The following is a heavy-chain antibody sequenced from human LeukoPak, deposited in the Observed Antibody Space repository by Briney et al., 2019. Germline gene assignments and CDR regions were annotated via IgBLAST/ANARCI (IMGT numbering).Heavy chain of an antibody. CDR1: GFTFITAW. Sequence: PGGSLTLSCAAAGFTFITAWMTWVRQVPGRGLEWVGRVKSRSDGGAAEYAAPVTGRFTISRDDSKDTVFLQMNSLKTDDTAVYYCLTARRNANGYFAFDYWGQGALVAVST. V-gene: IGHV3-15*01. D-gene: IGHD5-24*01. J-gene: IGHJ4*02. CDR2: VKSRSDGGAA. CDR3: LTARRNANGYFAFDY.